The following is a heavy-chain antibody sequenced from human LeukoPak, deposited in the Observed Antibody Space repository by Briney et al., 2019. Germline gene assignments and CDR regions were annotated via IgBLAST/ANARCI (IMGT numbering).Heavy chain of an antibody. CDR3: ARVRWVRGVFDY. J-gene: IGHJ4*02. V-gene: IGHV4-34*01. CDR2: INHSGST. CDR1: GGSFSGYY. Sequence: SETLSLTCAVYGGSFSGYYWSWIRQPPGKGLEWIGEINHSGSTNYNPSLKSRVTISVDTSKYQFSLKLSSVTAADTAVYYCARVRWVRGVFDYWGQGTLVTVSS. D-gene: IGHD3-10*01.